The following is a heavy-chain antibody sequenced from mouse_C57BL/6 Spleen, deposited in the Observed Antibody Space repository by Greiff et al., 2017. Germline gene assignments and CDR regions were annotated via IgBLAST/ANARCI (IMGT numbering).Heavy chain of an antibody. Sequence: QVQLQQPGAELVKPGASVKLSCKASGYTFTSYWMHWVKQRPGQGLEWIGMIHPNSGSTNYNEKFKIKATLTVDKSSSTAYMQLSSLTSEDSAVYYGARGLDYGSSSPWFAYWGQGTLVTVSA. D-gene: IGHD1-1*01. V-gene: IGHV1-64*01. CDR1: GYTFTSYW. CDR2: IHPNSGST. CDR3: ARGLDYGSSSPWFAY. J-gene: IGHJ3*01.